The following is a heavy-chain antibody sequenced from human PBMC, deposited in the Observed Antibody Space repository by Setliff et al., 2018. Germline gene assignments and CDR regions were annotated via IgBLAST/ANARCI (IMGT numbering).Heavy chain of an antibody. CDR3: ARDADYYDSAENPIVDY. V-gene: IGHV1-18*01. CDR2: INNYSFKT. J-gene: IGHJ4*02. D-gene: IGHD3-22*01. Sequence: ASVKVSCKTSGYTFTNYGINWVRQAPGQGLEWMGWINNYSFKTNSPQKFLDRLTMTTDTSTSTAYMELKDLTSDDTALYYCARDADYYDSAENPIVDYWGQGTLVTVSS. CDR1: GYTFTNYG.